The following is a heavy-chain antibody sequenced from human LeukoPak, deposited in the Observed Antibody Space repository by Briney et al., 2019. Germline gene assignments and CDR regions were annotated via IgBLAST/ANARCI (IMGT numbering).Heavy chain of an antibody. CDR2: INHSGST. Sequence: SETLSLTCAVYGGSFSGYYWSWIRQPPGKGLEWIGEINHSGSTNYNPSLKSRVTISVDTSKNQFSLKLSSVTAADTAVYYCARDYGIYSYGSDAFDIWGQGTMVTVSS. D-gene: IGHD5-18*01. J-gene: IGHJ3*02. CDR3: ARDYGIYSYGSDAFDI. V-gene: IGHV4-34*01. CDR1: GGSFSGYY.